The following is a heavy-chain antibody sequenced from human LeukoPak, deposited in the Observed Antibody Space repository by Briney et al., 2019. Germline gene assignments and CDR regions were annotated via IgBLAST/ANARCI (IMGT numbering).Heavy chain of an antibody. V-gene: IGHV4-59*01. CDR1: GGSIPIFY. J-gene: IGHJ5*01. Sequence: PSETLSSPCTVFGGSIPIFYWSWIRQPPGKGLEWIGYIYYSGSTNYNPSLKSRVTISVDTSKNQFSLKLSSVTAADTAVYYCARHGTSGPSLNWFDTWG. CDR2: IYYSGST. D-gene: IGHD2-2*01. CDR3: ARHGTSGPSLNWFDT.